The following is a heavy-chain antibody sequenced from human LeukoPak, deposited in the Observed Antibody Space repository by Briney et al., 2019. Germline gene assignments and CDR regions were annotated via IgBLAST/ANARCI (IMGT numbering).Heavy chain of an antibody. Sequence: GGSLRLSCAASGFTFSSYSMNWARQAPGKGLEWVSSISSSSSYIYYADSVKGRFTISRDNAKNSLYLQMNSLRAEDTAVYYCARAGYSSSWTLDYWGQGTLVTVSS. D-gene: IGHD6-13*01. CDR2: ISSSSSYI. CDR1: GFTFSSYS. V-gene: IGHV3-21*01. CDR3: ARAGYSSSWTLDY. J-gene: IGHJ4*02.